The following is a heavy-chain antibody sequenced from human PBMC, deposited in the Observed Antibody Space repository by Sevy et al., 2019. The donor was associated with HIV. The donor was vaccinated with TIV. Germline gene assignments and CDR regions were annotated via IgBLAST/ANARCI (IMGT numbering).Heavy chain of an antibody. CDR3: ARQDGYSSSWWPGDRHYYYYMDV. Sequence: SETLSLTCTVSGGSISSSSYYWGWIRQPPGKGLEWIGSIYYSGSTYYNPSLKSRVTISVDTSKNQFSLKLSSVTAADTAGYYCARQDGYSSSWWPGDRHYYYYMDVWGKGTTVTVSS. V-gene: IGHV4-39*01. CDR2: IYYSGST. CDR1: GGSISSSSYY. D-gene: IGHD6-13*01. J-gene: IGHJ6*03.